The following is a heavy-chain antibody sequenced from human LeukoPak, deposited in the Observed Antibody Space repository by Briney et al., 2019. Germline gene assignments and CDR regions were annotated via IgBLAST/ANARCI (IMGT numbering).Heavy chain of an antibody. Sequence: SETLSLTCTVSGGSISSSSYYWGWLRQPPGKGLEWIVSIYYSGSTYYNPSLKSRVTISVDTSKNQFSLKLSSVTAADTAVYYCARCKKNNYDSSGYHGDWFDPWGQGTLVTVSS. CDR3: ARCKKNNYDSSGYHGDWFDP. D-gene: IGHD3-22*01. CDR2: IYYSGST. V-gene: IGHV4-39*01. J-gene: IGHJ5*02. CDR1: GGSISSSSYY.